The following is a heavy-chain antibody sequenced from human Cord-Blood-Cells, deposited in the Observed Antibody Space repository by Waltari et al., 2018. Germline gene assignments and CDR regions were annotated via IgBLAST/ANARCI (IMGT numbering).Heavy chain of an antibody. V-gene: IGHV1-2*04. CDR3: ARAYSSSWYKVNWFDP. CDR2: INPNGGGT. Sequence: QVQLVQSGAEVKKPGASVKVSCKASVYTFTGYYMHWVRQAPGQGLEWMGWINPNGGGTNYAQKFQGWVTMTRDTSISTAYMELSRLRSDDTAVYYCARAYSSSWYKVNWFDPWGQGTLVTVSS. J-gene: IGHJ5*02. D-gene: IGHD6-13*01. CDR1: VYTFTGYY.